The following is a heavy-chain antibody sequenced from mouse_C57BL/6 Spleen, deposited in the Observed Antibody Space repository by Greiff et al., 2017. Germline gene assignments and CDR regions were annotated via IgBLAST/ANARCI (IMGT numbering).Heavy chain of an antibody. CDR3: ARSGDYEDY. Sequence: QVQLQQPGAELVRPGSSVKLSCKASGFTFSSYWMDWVKQTPGQGLEWIGNIYPSDSETHYNQTFKDKATLSVDKSSSTAYMQLSSLTSEDSAVYYWARSGDYEDYWGQGTTLTVSS. D-gene: IGHD2-4*01. J-gene: IGHJ2*01. V-gene: IGHV1-61*01. CDR1: GFTFSSYW. CDR2: IYPSDSET.